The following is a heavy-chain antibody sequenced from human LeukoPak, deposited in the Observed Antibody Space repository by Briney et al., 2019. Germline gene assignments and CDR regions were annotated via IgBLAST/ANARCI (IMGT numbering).Heavy chain of an antibody. CDR3: AREMATTETFDY. CDR1: GFTFRSFW. Sequence: GGSLRLSCAASGFTFRSFWMSWVRQALGKGLEWVANTHQDESEKQYGDSVKGRFIISRDSSKNTLYLQVNSLRGEDTAAYYCAREMATTETFDYWGQGALVTVSS. J-gene: IGHJ4*02. V-gene: IGHV3-7*01. D-gene: IGHD5-24*01. CDR2: THQDESEK.